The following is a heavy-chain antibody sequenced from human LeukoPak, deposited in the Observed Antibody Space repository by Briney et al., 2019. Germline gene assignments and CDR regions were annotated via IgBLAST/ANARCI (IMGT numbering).Heavy chain of an antibody. Sequence: GGSLRLFCAACVFSLSRSWMTWVRQATGEGLEGVANINQDGSEKYYVDSVKGRFTISRDNAKNSLDLQMNGLRAEDTAVYYCAKERGNYFDYWGQGTLVTVSS. V-gene: IGHV3-7*05. CDR2: INQDGSEK. CDR1: VFSLSRSW. CDR3: AKERGNYFDY. J-gene: IGHJ4*02. D-gene: IGHD3-10*01.